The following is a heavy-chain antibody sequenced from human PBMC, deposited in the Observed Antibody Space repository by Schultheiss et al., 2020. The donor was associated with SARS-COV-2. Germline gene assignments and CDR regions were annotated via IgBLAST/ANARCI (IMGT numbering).Heavy chain of an antibody. D-gene: IGHD1-26*01. CDR2: IYYSGST. J-gene: IGHJ4*02. Sequence: WVRQHPGKGLEWIGYIYYSGSTYYNPSLKSRVTISVDTSKNQFSLKLSSVTAADTAVYYCARLLGAHYYFDYWGRGTLVTVSS. V-gene: IGHV4-31*02. CDR3: ARLLGAHYYFDY.